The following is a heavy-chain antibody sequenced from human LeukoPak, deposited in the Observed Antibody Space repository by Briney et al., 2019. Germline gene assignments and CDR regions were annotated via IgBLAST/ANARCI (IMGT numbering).Heavy chain of an antibody. Sequence: SETLSLTCTVSGGSINTYYWRWIRQPPGKGLEWIGYIYYSGSTNYNPSLKSRVTISVDTSKNQFSLKLSSVTAADTAVYYCATDPGSYYMDVWGKGTTVTVSS. D-gene: IGHD3-10*01. CDR3: ATDPGSYYMDV. V-gene: IGHV4-59*01. CDR2: IYYSGST. J-gene: IGHJ6*03. CDR1: GGSINTYY.